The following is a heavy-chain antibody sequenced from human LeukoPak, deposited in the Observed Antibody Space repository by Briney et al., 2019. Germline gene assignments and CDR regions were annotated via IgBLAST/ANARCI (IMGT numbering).Heavy chain of an antibody. CDR2: IIPILGIA. CDR3: ARDWSTVVARGPLDY. J-gene: IGHJ4*02. D-gene: IGHD4-23*01. CDR1: GFTFSSYA. Sequence: PGGSLRLSCAASGFTFSSYAISWVRQAPGQGLEWMGRIIPILGIANYAQKFQGRVTITADKSTNTAYMELSSLRSEDTAVYYCARDWSTVVARGPLDYWGQGTLVTVSS. V-gene: IGHV1-69*04.